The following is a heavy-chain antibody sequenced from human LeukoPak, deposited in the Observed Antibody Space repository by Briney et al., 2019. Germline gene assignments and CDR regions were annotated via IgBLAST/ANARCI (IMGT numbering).Heavy chain of an antibody. CDR1: GGTFSSYA. V-gene: IGHV1-69*05. D-gene: IGHD3-9*01. Sequence: EASVKVSCKASGGTFSSYAISWVRQAPGQGLEWMGGIIPIFGTANYAQKFQGRVTITTDESTSTAYMELSSLRSEDTAVYYCARVLPYYDILTFDPWGQGTLVTVSS. CDR2: IIPIFGTA. J-gene: IGHJ5*02. CDR3: ARVLPYYDILTFDP.